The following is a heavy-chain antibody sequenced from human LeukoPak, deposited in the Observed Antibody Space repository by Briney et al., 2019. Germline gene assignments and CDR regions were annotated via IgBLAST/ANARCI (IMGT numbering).Heavy chain of an antibody. D-gene: IGHD3-10*01. Sequence: SETLSLTCSVSGGSLSGYFWSWIRQPPGKGLEWIGYISYIGNTNYNPSLKSRVTISVDTSKNQFSLKLTSVTAADTAVYYCARGLVRGVASWDVWGQGTTVTVSS. CDR3: ARGLVRGVASWDV. V-gene: IGHV4-59*01. CDR1: GGSLSGYF. J-gene: IGHJ6*02. CDR2: ISYIGNT.